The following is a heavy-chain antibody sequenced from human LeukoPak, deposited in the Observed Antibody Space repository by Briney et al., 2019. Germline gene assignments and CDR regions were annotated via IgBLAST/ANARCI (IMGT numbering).Heavy chain of an antibody. CDR3: ARDHSSSWYGVYYYGMDV. Sequence: ASVKVSCKASGYTFTSYDINWVRQATGQGLEWMGWMNPNSGNTGYAQKLQGRVTMTRNTSISTAYMELSSLRSEDTAVYYCARDHSSSWYGVYYYGMDVWGQGTTVTVSS. CDR2: MNPNSGNT. D-gene: IGHD6-13*01. V-gene: IGHV1-8*01. J-gene: IGHJ6*02. CDR1: GYTFTSYD.